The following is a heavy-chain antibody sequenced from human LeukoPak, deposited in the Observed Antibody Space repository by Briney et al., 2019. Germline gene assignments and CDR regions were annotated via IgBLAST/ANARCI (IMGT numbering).Heavy chain of an antibody. V-gene: IGHV4-39*01. CDR2: IYYSGST. Sequence: ASETLSLTCTVSGGSISSSSYYWGWIRQPPGKGLEWIGSIYYSGSTFHNPSLKSRVTISVDTSKNQFSLKLSSVTAADTAVYYCATYSSGWGSFDYWGQGTLVTVSS. D-gene: IGHD6-19*01. CDR3: ATYSSGWGSFDY. CDR1: GGSISSSSYY. J-gene: IGHJ4*02.